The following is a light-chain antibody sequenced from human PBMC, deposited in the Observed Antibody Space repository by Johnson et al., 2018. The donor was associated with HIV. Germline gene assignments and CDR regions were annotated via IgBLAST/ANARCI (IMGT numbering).Light chain of an antibody. CDR2: DNN. Sequence: HSVLTQPPSVSAAPGQKVTISCSGSSSNIGNNYVSWYQQLPGTAPKLLIYDNNKRPSGTPDRFSGSKSGTSATLGITGLQTGDEADFYCGTWDTSLNAFVLGTGTSVIVL. CDR1: SSNIGNNY. J-gene: IGLJ1*01. V-gene: IGLV1-51*01. CDR3: GTWDTSLNAFV.